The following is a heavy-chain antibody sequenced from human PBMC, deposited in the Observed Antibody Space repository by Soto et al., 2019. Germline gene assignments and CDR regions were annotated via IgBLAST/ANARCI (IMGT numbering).Heavy chain of an antibody. CDR3: ARVRRFGGSPARY. D-gene: IGHD3-10*01. Sequence: QVQLVQSGAEVKKPGASVRVSCKASGYTFTRYGITWVRQAPGQGLEWMGWISAYNGNTKDAQKIQGRVTMTTDTSPSTAYMELRSLRSDDTAVYYCARVRRFGGSPARYRGPGTLVTLPP. V-gene: IGHV1-18*01. CDR1: GYTFTRYG. CDR2: ISAYNGNT. J-gene: IGHJ4*01.